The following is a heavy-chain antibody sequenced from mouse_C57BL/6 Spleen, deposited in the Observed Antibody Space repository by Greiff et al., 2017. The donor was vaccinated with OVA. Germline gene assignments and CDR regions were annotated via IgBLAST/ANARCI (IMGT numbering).Heavy chain of an antibody. CDR3: AREGDYYGSSAMDY. D-gene: IGHD1-1*01. V-gene: IGHV1-66*01. CDR1: GYSFTSYY. J-gene: IGHJ4*01. Sequence: QVQLKESGPELVKPGASVKISCKASGYSFTSYYIHWVKQRPGQGLEWIGWIYPGSGNTKYNEKFKGKATLTADTSSSTAYMQLSSLTSEDSAVYYCAREGDYYGSSAMDYWGQGTSVTVSS. CDR2: IYPGSGNT.